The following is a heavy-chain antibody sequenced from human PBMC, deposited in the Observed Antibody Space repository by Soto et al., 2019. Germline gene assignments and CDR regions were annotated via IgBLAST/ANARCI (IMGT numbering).Heavy chain of an antibody. CDR1: GFTFSGSA. Sequence: PVGSLRLSCGASGFTFSGSAMHWVRQASGKGLEWVGRIRSKANSYATAYAASVKGRFTISRDDSKNTAYLQMNSLKTEDTAVYYCTRAPEDIVVVVAATVWFDPWGQGTLVTVSS. D-gene: IGHD2-15*01. J-gene: IGHJ5*02. CDR3: TRAPEDIVVVVAATVWFDP. CDR2: IRSKANSYAT. V-gene: IGHV3-73*01.